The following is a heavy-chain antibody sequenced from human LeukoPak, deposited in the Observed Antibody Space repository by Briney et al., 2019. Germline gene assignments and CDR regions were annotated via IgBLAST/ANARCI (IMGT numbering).Heavy chain of an antibody. J-gene: IGHJ4*02. Sequence: GGSLRLSCAASGFTFSSYAMTWVRQAPGKGLEWVSCISGSGDNTYYPDSVKGRFTISRDNSKNTLYLQMNSLRVEDTAVYYCAKVGYDSSGEDYWGQGTLVTVSS. CDR3: AKVGYDSSGEDY. CDR2: ISGSGDNT. CDR1: GFTFSSYA. V-gene: IGHV3-23*01. D-gene: IGHD3-22*01.